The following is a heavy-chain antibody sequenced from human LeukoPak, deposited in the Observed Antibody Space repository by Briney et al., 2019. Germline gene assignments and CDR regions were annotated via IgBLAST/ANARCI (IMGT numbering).Heavy chain of an antibody. V-gene: IGHV4-59*02. Sequence: SDTLSLTCSVSGGLVTSYVLAWIRQAPGKGLEWIGHVSYTGTTNYNPSLKGRVTISVDSSKNQFSLKLNSVTAADTAIYYCARELTVTEGFYYYFYYMDVWGKGTTVTVSS. CDR1: GGLVTSYV. CDR3: ARELTVTEGFYYYFYYMDV. J-gene: IGHJ6*03. CDR2: VSYTGTT. D-gene: IGHD4-11*01.